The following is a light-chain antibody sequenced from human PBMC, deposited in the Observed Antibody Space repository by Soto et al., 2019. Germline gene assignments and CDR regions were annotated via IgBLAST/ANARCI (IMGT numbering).Light chain of an antibody. J-gene: IGLJ1*01. CDR2: EGS. Sequence: SALTQPASVSGSPGQSITISCTGTSSDVGSYNLVSWYQQHPGKAPKLMSYEGSKRPSGVSNRFSGSESGNTASLTISGLQAEEEADYYCCSYAGSSAFYVFGTGTKLTVL. CDR3: CSYAGSSAFYV. CDR1: SSDVGSYNL. V-gene: IGLV2-23*01.